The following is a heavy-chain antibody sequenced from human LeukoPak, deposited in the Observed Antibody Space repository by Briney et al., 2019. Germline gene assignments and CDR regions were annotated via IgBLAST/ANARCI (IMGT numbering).Heavy chain of an antibody. J-gene: IGHJ4*02. V-gene: IGHV3-53*01. D-gene: IGHD4-17*01. CDR1: GFTVSSKY. CDR2: IYDGDRS. CDR3: ARADGDSWGQFDY. Sequence: PGGSLRLSCSASGFTVSSKYMTWVRQAPGKGLELVSVIYDGDRSSYADPVKGRFTISRDRSRNTLHLQMNSLRAEDTAVYYCARADGDSWGQFDYWGQGILVTVSS.